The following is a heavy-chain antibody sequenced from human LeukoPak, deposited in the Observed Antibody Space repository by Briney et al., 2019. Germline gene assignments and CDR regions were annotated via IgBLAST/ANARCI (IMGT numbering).Heavy chain of an antibody. V-gene: IGHV3-30*18. J-gene: IGHJ4*02. CDR2: ISYEGSKK. D-gene: IGHD2-15*01. CDR1: GFSFSSYG. CDR3: AKDHRRILDCSGGSCPLSFPDY. Sequence: RRSLRLSCAASGFSFSSYGMHWVRQAPGKGLEWVAVISYEGSKKYYADSVKGRFTISRDNSTNTLYLQMNSLRAEDTAVYYCAKDHRRILDCSGGSCPLSFPDYWGQGTLVTVS.